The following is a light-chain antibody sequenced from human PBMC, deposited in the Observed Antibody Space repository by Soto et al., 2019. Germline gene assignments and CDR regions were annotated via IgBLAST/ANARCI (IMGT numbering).Light chain of an antibody. J-gene: IGKJ1*01. CDR1: QSVLFTSNNKNY. CDR2: LGS. V-gene: IGKV2-28*01. CDR3: MQALQTLWT. Sequence: DIVMTQSPDSLAVSLGERATLNCESSQSVLFTSNNKNYLAWYLQKPGQSPQLLIYLGSNRSSGVPDRFSGSGSGTDFTLKISRVEAEDVGVYYCMQALQTLWTFGQGTKV.